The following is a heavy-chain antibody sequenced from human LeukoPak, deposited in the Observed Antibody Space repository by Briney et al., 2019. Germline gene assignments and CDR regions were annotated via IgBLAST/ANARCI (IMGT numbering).Heavy chain of an antibody. Sequence: GGSLRLSCAASGFTFSSYVMSWVRQAPGKGLEWVSAISGGGGSTYYADSVKGRFTISRDNAKNTLYLQMNSLRAEDTAVYFCARGTSTTFDYWGQGTLVTVSS. CDR2: ISGGGGST. J-gene: IGHJ4*02. V-gene: IGHV3-23*01. D-gene: IGHD2/OR15-2a*01. CDR3: ARGTSTTFDY. CDR1: GFTFSSYV.